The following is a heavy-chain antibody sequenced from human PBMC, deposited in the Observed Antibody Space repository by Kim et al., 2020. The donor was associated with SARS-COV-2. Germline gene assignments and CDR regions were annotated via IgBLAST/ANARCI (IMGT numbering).Heavy chain of an antibody. V-gene: IGHV3-23*01. CDR2: ISASGGSP. CDR3: AKGQRALLWVGADV. J-gene: IGHJ6*02. CDR1: GFKFSSYA. Sequence: GGSLRLSCAASGFKFSSYAMNWVRQAPGKGLEWVSIISASGGSPYYADSVKGRFTISRDNSKDTLYLQMNSLRADDTAVYYCAKGQRALLWVGADVWGQGTTVTVTS. D-gene: IGHD3-10*01.